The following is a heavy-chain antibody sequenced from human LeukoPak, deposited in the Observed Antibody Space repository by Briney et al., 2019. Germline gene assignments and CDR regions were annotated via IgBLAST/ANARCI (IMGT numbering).Heavy chain of an antibody. J-gene: IGHJ4*02. Sequence: PGGSLRLSCAASGFTFSSYAMSWVRQAPGKGLEWVSAISGSGGSTYYADSVKGRFTISRDNSKNTLYLQINSLRAEDTAVYYCAKDQAQDPYYDFWSGYYSPALFDYWGQGTLVTVSS. V-gene: IGHV3-23*01. D-gene: IGHD3-3*01. CDR1: GFTFSSYA. CDR3: AKDQAQDPYYDFWSGYYSPALFDY. CDR2: ISGSGGST.